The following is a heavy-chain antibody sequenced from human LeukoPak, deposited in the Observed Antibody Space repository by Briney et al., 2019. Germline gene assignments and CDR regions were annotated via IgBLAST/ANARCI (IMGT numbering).Heavy chain of an antibody. CDR3: ARDRHSFGELFPWFDP. CDR2: INHSGST. D-gene: IGHD3-10*01. Sequence: SETLSLTCAVYGGSFSGYYWSWIRQPPGKGLEWIGEINHSGSTNYNPSLKSRVTISVDRSKNQFSLKLSSVTAADTAVYYCARDRHSFGELFPWFDPWGQGTLVTVSS. V-gene: IGHV4-34*01. J-gene: IGHJ5*02. CDR1: GGSFSGYY.